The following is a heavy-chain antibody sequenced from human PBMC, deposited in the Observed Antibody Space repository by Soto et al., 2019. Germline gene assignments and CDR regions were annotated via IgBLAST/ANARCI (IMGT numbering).Heavy chain of an antibody. CDR2: ISAYNGNT. J-gene: IGHJ4*02. CDR3: AIDWAAAGPFDY. CDR1: GYTFTSYG. V-gene: IGHV1-18*01. Sequence: QVQLVQSGAEVKKPGASVKVSCKASGYTFTSYGISWVRQAPGQGLEWLGWISAYNGNTNYAQKLQSRVTMTTDTSKSTAYMELRSQSSGDTAVYYCAIDWAAAGPFDYWGQRPLVTLSS. D-gene: IGHD6-13*01.